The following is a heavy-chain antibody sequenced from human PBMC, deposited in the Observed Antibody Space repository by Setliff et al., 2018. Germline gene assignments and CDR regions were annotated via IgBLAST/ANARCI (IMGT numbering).Heavy chain of an antibody. Sequence: SETLSLTCAVSGYSISSGYYWGWIRQPPGKGLEWIGEINHSGSTNYNPSLKSRVTISVDTSKNQFSLKLSSVTAADTAVYYCARGPNWNYEGAWDYWGQGTLVTVSS. V-gene: IGHV4-38-2*01. CDR1: GYSISSGYY. CDR3: ARGPNWNYEGAWDY. D-gene: IGHD1-7*01. CDR2: INHSGST. J-gene: IGHJ4*02.